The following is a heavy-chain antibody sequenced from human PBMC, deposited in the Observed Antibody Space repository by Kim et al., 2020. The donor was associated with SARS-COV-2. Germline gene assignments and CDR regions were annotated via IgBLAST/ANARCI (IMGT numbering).Heavy chain of an antibody. CDR3: ARSHCSSTSCYFGFQGYYYYGMDV. J-gene: IGHJ6*02. CDR1: GFTVSSNY. Sequence: GGSLRLSCAASGFTVSSNYMSWVRQAPGKGLEWVSVIYSGGSTYYADSVKGRFTISRHNSKNTLYHQMNSLRAEDTAVYYCARSHCSSTSCYFGFQGYYYYGMDVWGQGTTVTVSS. CDR2: IYSGGST. V-gene: IGHV3-53*04. D-gene: IGHD2-2*01.